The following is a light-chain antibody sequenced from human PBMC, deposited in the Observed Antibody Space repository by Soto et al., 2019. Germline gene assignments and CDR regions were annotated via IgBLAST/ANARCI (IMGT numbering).Light chain of an antibody. CDR3: QQFYITPRT. CDR2: GAS. J-gene: IGKJ2*01. CDR1: QTVNNN. V-gene: IGKV3-15*01. Sequence: EIAMTQSPDTLSVSPGERATLSCRASQTVNNNLAWYQQKPGQAPRLLIYGASTRATGIPARFSGSGSGTQFTLTINSLQSEDVAVYYCQQFYITPRTFGQGTKLEI.